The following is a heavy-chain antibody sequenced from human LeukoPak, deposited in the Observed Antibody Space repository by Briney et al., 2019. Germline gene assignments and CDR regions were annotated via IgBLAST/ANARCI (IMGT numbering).Heavy chain of an antibody. CDR2: IVVGSGNT. J-gene: IGHJ4*02. CDR1: GFSFTSSA. V-gene: IGHV1-58*01. D-gene: IGHD6-19*01. CDR3: AAFASWLPLV. Sequence: SVTVSCKASGFSFTSSAVQWVRQAPAQRLEWIGWIVVGSGNTNYAQKFQERVTITRDMSISTEYLDLSSWRSGGTSVYYCAAFASWLPLVWGQGILVTVS.